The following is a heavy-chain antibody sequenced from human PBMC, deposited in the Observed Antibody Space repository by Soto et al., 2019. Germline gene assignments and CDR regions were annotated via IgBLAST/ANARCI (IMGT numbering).Heavy chain of an antibody. V-gene: IGHV4-61*01. J-gene: IGHJ5*02. D-gene: IGHD6-13*01. Sequence: SETLSLTCTVSGGSVSSGSYYWSWIRQPPGKGLEWIGYIYYSGSTNYNPSLKSRVTISVDTSKNQFSLKLSSVTAADTAVYYCARGPPLHSSSSWAFDPWGQGTLVTVSS. CDR2: IYYSGST. CDR1: GGSVSSGSYY. CDR3: ARGPPLHSSSSWAFDP.